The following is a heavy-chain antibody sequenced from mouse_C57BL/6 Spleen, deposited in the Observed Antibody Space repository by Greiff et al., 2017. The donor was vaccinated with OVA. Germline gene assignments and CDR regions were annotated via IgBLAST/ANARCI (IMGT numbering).Heavy chain of an antibody. Sequence: EVKVEESGGGLVKPGGSLKLSCAASGFTFSDYGMHWVRQAPEKGLEWVAYISSGSSTIYYADTVKGRFTISRDNAKNTLFLQMTSLRSEDTAMYYCARPGDYDGTYAMDYWGQGTSVTVSS. CDR3: ARPGDYDGTYAMDY. J-gene: IGHJ4*01. CDR1: GFTFSDYG. V-gene: IGHV5-17*01. D-gene: IGHD2-4*01. CDR2: ISSGSSTI.